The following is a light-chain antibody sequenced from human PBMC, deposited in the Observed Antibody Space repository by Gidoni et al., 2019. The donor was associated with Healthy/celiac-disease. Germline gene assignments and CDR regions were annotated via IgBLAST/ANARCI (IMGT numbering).Light chain of an antibody. CDR2: EVS. V-gene: IGLV2-8*01. CDR3: SSYAGSNNKV. Sequence: QSALTQPPSASGSPGQSVTISCTGTSSAVGGYNYVSWYQQHPGKAPKLMIYEVSTRPSGVPDRFSGSKAGNTASLTVSGLQAEDEADYYCSSYAGSNNKVFGGGTKLTVL. CDR1: SSAVGGYNY. J-gene: IGLJ2*01.